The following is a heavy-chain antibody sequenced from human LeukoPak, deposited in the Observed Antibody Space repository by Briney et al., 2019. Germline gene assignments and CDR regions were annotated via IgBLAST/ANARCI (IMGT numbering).Heavy chain of an antibody. Sequence: PGGSLRLSCTASGFTVRSNYMFWVRQAPGKGLECVSVIYSDGSAYYADSVKGRFNISRDSSMNTLFLQMNSLRAEDTAMYYCAGALYYNYYETRYFAYWGQGTPVTVSS. J-gene: IGHJ4*02. D-gene: IGHD3-22*01. CDR3: AGALYYNYYETRYFAY. CDR2: IYSDGSA. CDR1: GFTVRSNY. V-gene: IGHV3-53*01.